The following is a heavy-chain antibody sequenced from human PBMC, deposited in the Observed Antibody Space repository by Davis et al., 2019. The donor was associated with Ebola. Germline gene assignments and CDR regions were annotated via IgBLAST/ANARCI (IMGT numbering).Heavy chain of an antibody. V-gene: IGHV3-7*01. CDR2: IKQDGSEK. J-gene: IGHJ6*02. CDR3: TKPPGRDGMDV. CDR1: GFTFSSFW. Sequence: PGGSLRLSCAASGFTFSSFWMSWVRQAPGKVLEWVASIKQDGSEKYYVDSVKGRCTISRDNAKNSLYLQMNNLRAEDTAMYYCTKPPGRDGMDVWGQGTTVTVSS. D-gene: IGHD1-26*01.